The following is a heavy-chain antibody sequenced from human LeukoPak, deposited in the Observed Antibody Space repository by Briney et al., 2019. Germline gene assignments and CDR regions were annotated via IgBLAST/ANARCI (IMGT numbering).Heavy chain of an antibody. CDR1: GFTLSSYS. D-gene: IGHD2-2*01. CDR2: ISSSSSYI. Sequence: PGGSLRLSCAASGFTLSSYSMNWVRQAPGKGLEWVSSISSSSSYIFYADSVKGRFTISRDNAKNSLYLQMNSLRAEDTAVYYCARHQLDAFDIWGQGTMVTVSS. CDR3: ARHQLDAFDI. J-gene: IGHJ3*02. V-gene: IGHV3-21*06.